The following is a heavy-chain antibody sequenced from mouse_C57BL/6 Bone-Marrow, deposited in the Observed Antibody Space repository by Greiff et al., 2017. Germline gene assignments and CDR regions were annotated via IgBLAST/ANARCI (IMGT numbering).Heavy chain of an antibody. J-gene: IGHJ2*01. Sequence: QVQLKQSGAELVRPGTSVKVSCKASGYAFTNYLIEWVKQRPGQGLEWIGVINPGSGGTNYNEKFKGKATLTADKSSSTAYMQLSSLTSEDSAVYFCARAWYYVDYWGQGTTLTVSS. V-gene: IGHV1-54*01. CDR1: GYAFTNYL. CDR2: INPGSGGT. CDR3: ARAWYYVDY.